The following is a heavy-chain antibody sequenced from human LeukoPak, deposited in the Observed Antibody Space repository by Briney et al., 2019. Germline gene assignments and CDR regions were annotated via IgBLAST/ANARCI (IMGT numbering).Heavy chain of an antibody. D-gene: IGHD3-10*01. V-gene: IGHV4-34*01. J-gene: IGHJ5*02. Sequence: SETLSLTCAVYGGSFSGYYWSWIRQPPGKGLEWIGEINHSGSTNYNPSLKSRVTISVDTSKNQFSLKLSSVTAADTAVYYCARGAGGSGSYYNSRANWFDPWGQGTLVTVSS. CDR3: ARGAGGSGSYYNSRANWFDP. CDR1: GGSFSGYY. CDR2: INHSGST.